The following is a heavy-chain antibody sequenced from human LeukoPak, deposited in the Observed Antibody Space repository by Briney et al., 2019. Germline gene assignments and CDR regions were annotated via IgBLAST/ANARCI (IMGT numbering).Heavy chain of an antibody. Sequence: PGGSLRLSCAASGFTFSTYAMSWVRQAPGKGLEWVSTISGSGASTYYADSAKGRFTISRDNSKSTLYLQMNSLRAEDTAVYYCAKDQTFYLGSGSYSNWFDPWGQGTLVTVSS. CDR1: GFTFSTYA. J-gene: IGHJ5*02. D-gene: IGHD3-10*01. CDR2: ISGSGAST. V-gene: IGHV3-23*01. CDR3: AKDQTFYLGSGSYSNWFDP.